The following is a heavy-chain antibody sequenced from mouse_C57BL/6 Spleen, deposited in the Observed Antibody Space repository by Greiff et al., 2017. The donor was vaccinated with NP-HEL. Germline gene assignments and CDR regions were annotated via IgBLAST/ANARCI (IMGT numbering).Heavy chain of an antibody. CDR2: IDPETGGT. V-gene: IGHV1-15*01. Sequence: QVQLQQSGAELVRPGASVTLSCKASGYTFTDYEMHWVKQTPVHGLEWIGAIDPETGGTAYNQKFKGTAILTADKSSSTAYMELRSLTSEDSAVYYCTRYYFYFDYWGQGTTLTVSS. D-gene: IGHD1-1*01. J-gene: IGHJ2*01. CDR3: TRYYFYFDY. CDR1: GYTFTDYE.